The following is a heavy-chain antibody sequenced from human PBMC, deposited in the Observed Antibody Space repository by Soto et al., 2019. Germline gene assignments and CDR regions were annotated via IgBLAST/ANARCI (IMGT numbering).Heavy chain of an antibody. CDR2: VDPEDGET. Sequence: ASVKFSCKVSGYTFTDHYMHWVQQAPGKGLEWMGLVDPEDGETIYAEKFQGRVTITADTSTDTAYMELSSLRSEDTAVYYCATVAAGTGDYYYYYGMDVWGQGTTVTVSS. V-gene: IGHV1-69-2*01. CDR1: GYTFTDHY. J-gene: IGHJ6*02. CDR3: ATVAAGTGDYYYYYGMDV. D-gene: IGHD1-1*01.